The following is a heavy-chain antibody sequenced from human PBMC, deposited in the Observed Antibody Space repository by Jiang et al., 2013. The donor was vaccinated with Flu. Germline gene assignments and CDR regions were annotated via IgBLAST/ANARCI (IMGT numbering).Heavy chain of an antibody. D-gene: IGHD6-19*01. J-gene: IGHJ5*02. CDR2: INHSGST. CDR3: ASQGRIAVAGTFFGFDP. V-gene: IGHV4-34*01. CDR1: GGSFSGYY. Sequence: LLKPSETLSLTCAVYGGSFSGYYWSWIRQPPGKGLEWIGEINHSGSTNYNPSLKSRVTISVDTSKNQFSLKLSSVTAADTAVYYCASQGRIAVAGTFFGFDPWGQGTLVTVSS.